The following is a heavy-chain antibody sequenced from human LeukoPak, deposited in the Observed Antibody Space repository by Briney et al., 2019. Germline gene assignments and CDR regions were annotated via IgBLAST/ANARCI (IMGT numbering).Heavy chain of an antibody. CDR3: ARVYSGYYDY. J-gene: IGHJ4*02. D-gene: IGHD5-12*01. V-gene: IGHV4-38-2*02. CDR2: IYHSGST. Sequence: SETLSLTCTVSGYSISSGYYWGWIRQPPGKGLEWIGGIYHSGSTYYNPSLKSRVTISVDTSKNQFSLKLSSVTAADTAVYYCARVYSGYYDYWGQGTLVTVSS. CDR1: GYSISSGYY.